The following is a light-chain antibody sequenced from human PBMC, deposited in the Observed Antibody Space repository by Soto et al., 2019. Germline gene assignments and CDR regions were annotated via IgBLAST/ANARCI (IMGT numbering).Light chain of an antibody. CDR1: QSISTH. V-gene: IGKV1-39*01. CDR2: AAS. J-gene: IGKJ1*01. Sequence: DLQMNQSPSSLSASVEGRFTLTFQASQSISTHLNWYKQTPGEAPNXXSYAASSLQSGVPARFSGSGSGTDFTLIISSLKPEDFEIYYCQQSYRTPWTFGPGTKVDIK. CDR3: QQSYRTPWT.